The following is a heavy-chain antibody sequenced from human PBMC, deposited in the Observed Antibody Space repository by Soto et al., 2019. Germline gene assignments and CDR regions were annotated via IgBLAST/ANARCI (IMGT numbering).Heavy chain of an antibody. Sequence: SETLSLTCAFSGCSISSGGYSWSWIRQPPGKGLEWIGYIYHSGSTNYNPSLKSRVTISVDTSKNQFSLKLTSVTAADTAVYYCARDKITGLFDYWGQGTLVTVSS. V-gene: IGHV4-30-2*01. J-gene: IGHJ4*02. CDR1: GCSISSGGYS. CDR2: IYHSGST. D-gene: IGHD2-8*02. CDR3: ARDKITGLFDY.